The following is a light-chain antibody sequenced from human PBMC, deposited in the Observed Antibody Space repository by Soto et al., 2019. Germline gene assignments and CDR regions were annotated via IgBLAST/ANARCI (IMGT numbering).Light chain of an antibody. CDR2: GAS. Sequence: EIVMTQSPATLSVSPGERATLSCRASQSVSSNLAWYQQKPGQAPRLLLYGASTRATGIPARFSGSGSGTEFTLTISSLQSEDFAFYYCQQYNNWPRGFTFGPGTKVDIK. CDR1: QSVSSN. CDR3: QQYNNWPRGFT. V-gene: IGKV3-15*01. J-gene: IGKJ3*01.